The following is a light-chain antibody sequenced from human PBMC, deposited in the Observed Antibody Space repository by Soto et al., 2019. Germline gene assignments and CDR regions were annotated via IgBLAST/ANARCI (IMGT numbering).Light chain of an antibody. J-gene: IGLJ2*01. CDR3: RSYAGINLRVV. Sequence: QSALTQPPSASGSPGQSVTISCTGTSSDVGGYNYVSWYQQHPGKAPKLMIYEVNKRPSGVPDRFSGSKSGNTASLTVSGLQAEDEADYYCRSYAGINLRVVFGGGTKLTVL. CDR1: SSDVGGYNY. V-gene: IGLV2-8*01. CDR2: EVN.